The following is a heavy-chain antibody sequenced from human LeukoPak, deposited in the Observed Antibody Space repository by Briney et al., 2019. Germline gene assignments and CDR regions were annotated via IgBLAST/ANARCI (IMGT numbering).Heavy chain of an antibody. Sequence: SETLSLTCTVSGGSISSYYWSWIRQPPGKGLEWIGYIYYTGSTNYNPSLKSRVIMSVDTSKNQFSLNLSSVTAADTAVYYCARRGRFGGRDGGEGFDLWGQGTMVTVSS. CDR2: IYYTGST. V-gene: IGHV4-59*12. CDR3: ARRGRFGGRDGGEGFDL. D-gene: IGHD3-16*01. J-gene: IGHJ3*01. CDR1: GGSISSYY.